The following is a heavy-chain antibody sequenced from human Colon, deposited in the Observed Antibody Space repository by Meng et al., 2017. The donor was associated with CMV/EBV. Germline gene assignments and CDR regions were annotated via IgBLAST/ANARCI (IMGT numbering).Heavy chain of an antibody. D-gene: IGHD3-3*01. CDR2: ISGSGVST. V-gene: IGHV3-23*01. Sequence: SGFSFNDFDMTGVRQAPGNGREWVSSISGSGVSTYESDAVKGRFTISRDNSRNTLYLQINSLRADDTAVYYCAKGSDFHDFWSGFAYWGQGAVVTVSS. J-gene: IGHJ4*02. CDR1: GFSFNDFD. CDR3: AKGSDFHDFWSGFAY.